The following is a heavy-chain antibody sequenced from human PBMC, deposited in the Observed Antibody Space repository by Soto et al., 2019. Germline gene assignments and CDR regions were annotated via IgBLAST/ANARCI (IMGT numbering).Heavy chain of an antibody. CDR2: MNPNSGNT. V-gene: IGHV1-8*01. J-gene: IGHJ4*02. Sequence: VASVKVCCKASGYTFTSYDINWVRQATGQGLEWMGWMNPNSGNTGYAQKFQGRVTMTRDTSTSTVYMELSSLRSEDTAVYYCARERSPYGDYPQFDYWGQGTLVTVSS. CDR3: ARERSPYGDYPQFDY. CDR1: GYTFTSYD. D-gene: IGHD4-17*01.